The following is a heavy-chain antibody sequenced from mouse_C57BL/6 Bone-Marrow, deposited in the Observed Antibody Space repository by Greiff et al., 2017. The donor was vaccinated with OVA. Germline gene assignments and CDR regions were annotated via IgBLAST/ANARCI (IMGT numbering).Heavy chain of an antibody. J-gene: IGHJ1*03. V-gene: IGHV1-62-2*01. D-gene: IGHD1-1*01. CDR3: ARHASLTTVVAKWYFDV. CDR2: FYPGSGSI. CDR1: GYTFTEYT. Sequence: QVQLKESGAELVKPGASVKLSCKASGYTFTEYTIHWVKQRSGQGLEWIGWFYPGSGSIKYNEKFKDKATLTADKSSSTVYMELSRLTSEDSAVYFCARHASLTTVVAKWYFDVWGTGTTVTVSS.